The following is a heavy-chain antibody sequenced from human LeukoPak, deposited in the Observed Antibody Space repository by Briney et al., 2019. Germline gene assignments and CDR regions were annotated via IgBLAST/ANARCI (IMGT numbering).Heavy chain of an antibody. CDR1: GFTFSSYG. CDR3: TKAKYYHFDY. D-gene: IGHD3-16*01. J-gene: IGHJ4*02. CDR2: ISGSDDST. Sequence: GGSLRLSCVASGFTFSSYGMSWVRQAPGKGLDWVSAISGSDDSTYYADSVRGRFTISRDVSKNTLFLQMNSLRAEDTALYYCTKAKYYHFDYWGQGTLVTVSS. V-gene: IGHV3-23*01.